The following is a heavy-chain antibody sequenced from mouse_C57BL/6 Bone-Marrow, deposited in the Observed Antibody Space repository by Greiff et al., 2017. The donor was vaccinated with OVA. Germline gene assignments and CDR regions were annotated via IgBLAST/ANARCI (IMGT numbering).Heavy chain of an antibody. J-gene: IGHJ1*03. D-gene: IGHD3-3*01. CDR2: ISDGGDYT. CDR3: ARAGHWYFDV. V-gene: IGHV5-4*03. CDR1: GFTFSSDA. Sequence: EVNVVESGGGLVKPGGSLKLSCAASGFTFSSDAMSWVSQTPEKRLEWVATISDGGDYTYYPDNVKGRFTISRDNAKNNLYLQMSHLKSEDTAMYYCARAGHWYFDVWGTGTTVTVSS.